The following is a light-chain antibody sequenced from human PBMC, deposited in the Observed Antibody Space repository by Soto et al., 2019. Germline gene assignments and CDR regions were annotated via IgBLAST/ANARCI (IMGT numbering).Light chain of an antibody. J-gene: IGLJ1*01. V-gene: IGLV2-23*01. Sequence: SGLTQPASLSGSPGQSITISCTGTSSDVWSYNLVSWYQQHPGKAPKLMIYEGSKRPSGVSNRFSGSKSGNTASLTISGLQAEDEADYYCCSYAGSSTYVFGIGTKVTVL. CDR2: EGS. CDR3: CSYAGSSTYV. CDR1: SSDVWSYNL.